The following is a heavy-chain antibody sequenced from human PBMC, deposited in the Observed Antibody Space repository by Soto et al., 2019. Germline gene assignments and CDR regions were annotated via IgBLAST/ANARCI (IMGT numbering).Heavy chain of an antibody. CDR1: GYTFTSYD. V-gene: IGHV1-8*01. J-gene: IGHJ6*02. CDR2: MNPNSGNT. Sequence: GASVKVSCKASGYTFTSYDINWVRQATGQGLEWMGWMNPNSGNTGYAQKFQGRVTMTRNTSISTAYMELSSLRSEDTAVYYCARVFYGDYAYYYGMDVWGQGTTVTVSS. D-gene: IGHD4-17*01. CDR3: ARVFYGDYAYYYGMDV.